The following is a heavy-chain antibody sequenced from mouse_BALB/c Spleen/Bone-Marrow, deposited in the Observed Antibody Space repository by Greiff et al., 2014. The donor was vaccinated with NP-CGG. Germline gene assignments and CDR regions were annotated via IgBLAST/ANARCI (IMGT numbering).Heavy chain of an antibody. CDR3: ARSVRQDWYFGV. D-gene: IGHD2-14*01. CDR2: INPYNDGS. J-gene: IGHJ1*01. Sequence: EVQGVESGPELVKPGASVKMSCKASGYTFTSCVIHWVKQKPGQGLEWIGYINPYNDGSKYNEKFKGKATLTSDKSSSTAYMELSSLTSEDSAVYFCARSVRQDWYFGVWGAGTTVTVSS. V-gene: IGHV1-14*01. CDR1: GYTFTSCV.